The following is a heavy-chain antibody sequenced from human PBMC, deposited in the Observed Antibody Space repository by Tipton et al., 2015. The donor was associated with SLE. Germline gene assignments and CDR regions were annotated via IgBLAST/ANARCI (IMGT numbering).Heavy chain of an antibody. Sequence: SLRLSCAASGFTFDDHGMSWVRQAPGKGLEWVSGINWNGGSTGYADSVKGRFTISRDNAKNSLYLQMNSLRAEDTALYYCARWGGGSGSYYTNYYYYGMDVWGQGTTVTVSS. D-gene: IGHD3-10*01. CDR1: GFTFDDHG. V-gene: IGHV3-20*04. CDR2: INWNGGST. CDR3: ARWGGGSGSYYTNYYYYGMDV. J-gene: IGHJ6*02.